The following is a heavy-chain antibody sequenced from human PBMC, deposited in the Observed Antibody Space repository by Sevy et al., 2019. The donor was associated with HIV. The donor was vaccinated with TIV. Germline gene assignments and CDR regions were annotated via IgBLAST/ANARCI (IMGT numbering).Heavy chain of an antibody. CDR1: GFTFSSYA. V-gene: IGHV3-23*01. CDR3: AKVVGATTSGENY. CDR2: TRGSGGST. J-gene: IGHJ4*02. Sequence: GGSLRLSCAASGFTFSSYAMSWVRLAPGKGLEWVSDTRGSGGSTDYADSVKGRFTISRDNSKNTLYLQMNSLRAEDTAVYYSAKVVGATTSGENYWGQGTLVTVSS. D-gene: IGHD1-26*01.